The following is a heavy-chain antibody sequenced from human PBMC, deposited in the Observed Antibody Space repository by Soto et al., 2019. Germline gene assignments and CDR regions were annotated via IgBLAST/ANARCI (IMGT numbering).Heavy chain of an antibody. D-gene: IGHD6-13*01. V-gene: IGHV3-21*01. CDR3: ARAATIAAADVDY. Sequence: EVQVVESGGGLGKPGGSLRLSCAASGFTFSTYSMNWVRQAPGKGLEWVSSISSSSNYIYYADSVKGRFTISRDNAKSSLSLQMNSLRAEDTAVYYCARAATIAAADVDYWGQGTLVTVSS. CDR2: ISSSSNYI. J-gene: IGHJ4*02. CDR1: GFTFSTYS.